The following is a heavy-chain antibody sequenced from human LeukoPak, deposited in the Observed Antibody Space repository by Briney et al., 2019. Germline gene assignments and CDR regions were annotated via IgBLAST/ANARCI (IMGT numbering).Heavy chain of an antibody. J-gene: IGHJ4*02. CDR3: ARVSGGRYSGYDMDY. V-gene: IGHV4-34*01. CDR2: INHSGST. Sequence: PSETLSLTCTVSGGSISSYYWSWIRQPAGKGLEWIGEINHSGSTNYNPSLKSRVTISVDTSKNQFSLKLSSVTAADTAVYYCARVSGGRYSGYDMDYWGQGTLVTVSS. D-gene: IGHD5-12*01. CDR1: GGSISSYY.